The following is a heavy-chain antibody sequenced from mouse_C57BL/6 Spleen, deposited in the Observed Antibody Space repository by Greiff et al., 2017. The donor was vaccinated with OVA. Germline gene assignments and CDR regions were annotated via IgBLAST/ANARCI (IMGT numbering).Heavy chain of an antibody. CDR2: ISYDGSN. CDR3: AREDDYDDDGFDY. Sequence: VQLKESGPGLVKPSQSLSLTCSVTGYSITSGYYWNWIRQFPGNKLEWMGYISYDGSNNYNPSLKNRISITRYTSKNQFFLKLNSVTTEDTATYYCAREDDYDDDGFDYWGQGTTLTVSS. J-gene: IGHJ2*01. V-gene: IGHV3-6*01. CDR1: GYSITSGYY. D-gene: IGHD2-4*01.